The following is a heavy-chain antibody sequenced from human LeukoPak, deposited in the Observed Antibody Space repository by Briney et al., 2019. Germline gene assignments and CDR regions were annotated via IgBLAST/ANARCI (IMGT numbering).Heavy chain of an antibody. CDR3: ARQHTSSWYWLDS. CDR2: IYPGDGDT. CDR1: GYRFSNYR. D-gene: IGHD6-13*01. V-gene: IGHV5-51*01. J-gene: IGHJ5*01. Sequence: GESLQISCKGSGYRFSNYRIGWVRQMPGKGLEWMGIIYPGDGDTRYSPSFQGQVTMSADKSISTAYLQWSSLRASDTAVYYCARQHTSSWYWLDSWGQGTLVTVSS.